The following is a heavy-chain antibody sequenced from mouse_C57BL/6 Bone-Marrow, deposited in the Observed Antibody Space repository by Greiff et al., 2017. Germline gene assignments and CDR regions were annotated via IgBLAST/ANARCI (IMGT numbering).Heavy chain of an antibody. CDR3: ASPDLIYYYGSSLYYYAMDY. J-gene: IGHJ4*01. CDR1: GYTFTDYY. Sequence: EVQLQESGPVLVKPGASVKMSCKASGYTFTDYYMNWVKQSHGKSLEWIGVINPYNGGTSYNQKFKGKATLTVDKSSSTAYMELNSLTSEDSAVYYCASPDLIYYYGSSLYYYAMDYWGQGTSVTVSS. D-gene: IGHD1-1*01. CDR2: INPYNGGT. V-gene: IGHV1-19*01.